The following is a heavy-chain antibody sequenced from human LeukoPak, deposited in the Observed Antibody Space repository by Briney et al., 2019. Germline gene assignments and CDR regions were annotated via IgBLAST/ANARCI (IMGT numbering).Heavy chain of an antibody. CDR2: IIPIFGTA. V-gene: IGHV1-69*01. D-gene: IGHD3-3*01. Sequence: EASVKVSCKASGSTFSSYAISWVRQAPGRGLEWMGGIIPIFGTANYAQKFQGRVTITADESTSTAYMELSSLRSEDTAVYYCARGWSGYPDIDYWGQGTLVTVSS. CDR3: ARGWSGYPDIDY. J-gene: IGHJ4*02. CDR1: GSTFSSYA.